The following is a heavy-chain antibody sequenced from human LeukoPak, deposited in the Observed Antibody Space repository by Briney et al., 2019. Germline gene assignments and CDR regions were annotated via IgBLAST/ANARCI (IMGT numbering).Heavy chain of an antibody. CDR1: GFTFSSYA. CDR3: ARYDSSGYYYDY. CDR2: ISGSGGST. Sequence: GGSLRLSCAASGFTFSSYAMSWVRQAPGKGLEWVSAISGSGGSTYYADSVKGRFTISRDNSKNTLYLQMNSLRAEDTAVYYCARYDSSGYYYDYWGQGTLVTVSS. V-gene: IGHV3-23*01. J-gene: IGHJ4*02. D-gene: IGHD3-22*01.